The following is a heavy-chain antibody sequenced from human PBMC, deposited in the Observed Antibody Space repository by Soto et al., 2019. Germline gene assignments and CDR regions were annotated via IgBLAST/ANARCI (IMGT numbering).Heavy chain of an antibody. CDR2: VSYNGNT. Sequence: LSLTCTVSGGSITPYHWSWIRQPPGEGLEWIGYVSYNGNTDYNPSLKSRVSISVDTSKNEFSLKLNSLTAADAAIYFCARQQYTVVTAFDVWGRGAMVTVSS. CDR3: ARQQYTVVTAFDV. CDR1: GGSITPYH. V-gene: IGHV4-59*01. J-gene: IGHJ3*01. D-gene: IGHD2-15*01.